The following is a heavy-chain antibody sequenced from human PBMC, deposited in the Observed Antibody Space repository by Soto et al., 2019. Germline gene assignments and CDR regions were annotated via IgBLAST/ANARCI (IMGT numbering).Heavy chain of an antibody. D-gene: IGHD3-10*01. CDR2: IIPFFGTA. CDR1: GGTFSTFG. J-gene: IGHJ4*02. V-gene: IGHV1-69*01. Sequence: QVQLVQSGAEVKKTGSSVKVSCKTSGGTFSTFGISWVRQVPGRGLAWMGGIIPFFGTAEYSQKFEERITITADESTNTADMGRRTLTSEDTATYYWARTAPIDAADRQYYDFSGQSALVTVSS. CDR3: ARTAPIDAADRQYYDF.